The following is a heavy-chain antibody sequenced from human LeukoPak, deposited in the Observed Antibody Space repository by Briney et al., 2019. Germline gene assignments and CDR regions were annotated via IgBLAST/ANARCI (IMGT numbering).Heavy chain of an antibody. V-gene: IGHV3-23*01. J-gene: IGHJ4*02. CDR2: ISGSGGIT. Sequence: PGGSLRLSCAPSAFSFSNYAMSWVRQAPGKGLEWVSAISGSGGITYYAESVKGRFTISRDNSKNTLSLQMNSLRAEDTAVYYCATVDSKVRGVTSFAYWGQGTLVTVSS. CDR3: ATVDSKVRGVTSFAY. D-gene: IGHD3-10*01. CDR1: AFSFSNYA.